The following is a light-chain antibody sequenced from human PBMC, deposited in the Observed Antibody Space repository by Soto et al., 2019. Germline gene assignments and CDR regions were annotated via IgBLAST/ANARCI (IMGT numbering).Light chain of an antibody. CDR1: QGISSN. CDR3: RPFNSYPIT. V-gene: IGKV1-9*01. Sequence: DIRLSQYPYFLSASVGDRVSITCRASQGISSNLAWYQQKPGKAPKLLIYAASTLQSGVPSRFSGSGSGTEFTLTTRSLQPEDFATYDCRPFNSYPITFSQGTKVDIK. J-gene: IGKJ1*01. CDR2: AAS.